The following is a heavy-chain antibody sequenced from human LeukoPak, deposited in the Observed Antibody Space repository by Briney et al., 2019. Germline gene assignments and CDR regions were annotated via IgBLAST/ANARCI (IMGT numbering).Heavy chain of an antibody. V-gene: IGHV3-23*01. Sequence: PGGSLRLSCAASGFTFSSYAMSWVRQAPGKGLEWVSAISGSGGSTYYADSVKGRFTISRDNSKNTLYLQMNSLRAEDTAVYYCALNNYYYYGVDVWGQGTTVTVSS. J-gene: IGHJ6*02. CDR2: ISGSGGST. CDR1: GFTFSSYA. CDR3: ALNNYYYYGVDV.